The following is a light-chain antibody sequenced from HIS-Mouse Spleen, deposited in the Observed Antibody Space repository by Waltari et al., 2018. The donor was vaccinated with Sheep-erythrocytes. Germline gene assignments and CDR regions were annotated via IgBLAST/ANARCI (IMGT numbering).Light chain of an antibody. CDR3: CSYAGSYNHV. J-gene: IGLJ1*01. CDR1: SSDVGGYNY. Sequence: QSALTQPRSVSGSPGQSVTISCTGTSSDVGGYNYVSWYQQHPGKAPKLMIYYVSKRPPGVPDRFSGSKAGNTASLTISWLKAEDEADYYCCSYAGSYNHVFATGTKVTVL. V-gene: IGLV2-11*01. CDR2: YVS.